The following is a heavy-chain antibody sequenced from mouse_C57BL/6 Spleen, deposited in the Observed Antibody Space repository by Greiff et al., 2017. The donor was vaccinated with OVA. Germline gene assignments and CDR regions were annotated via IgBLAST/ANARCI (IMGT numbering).Heavy chain of an antibody. CDR1: GFTFSDYY. Sequence: DVMLVESEGGLVQPGSSMKLSCTASGFTFSDYYMAWVRQVPEKGLEWVANINYDGSSTYYLDSLKSRFIISRDNAKNILYLQMSSLKSEDTATYYCARVLAYWYFDVWGTGTTVTVSS. J-gene: IGHJ1*03. CDR2: INYDGSST. V-gene: IGHV5-16*01. CDR3: ARVLAYWYFDV.